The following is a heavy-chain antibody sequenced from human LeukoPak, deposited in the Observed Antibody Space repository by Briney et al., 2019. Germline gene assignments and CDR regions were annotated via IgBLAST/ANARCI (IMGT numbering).Heavy chain of an antibody. Sequence: PSQTLSLTCTVSGGSISSASYYWSWIRQPPGKGLEWIGEINHSGSTNYNPSLKSRVTISVDTSKNQFSLKLSSVTAADTAVYYCARGHYDFHGKDWFDPWGQGTLVTVSS. CDR2: INHSGST. D-gene: IGHD3-3*01. J-gene: IGHJ5*02. V-gene: IGHV4-39*07. CDR1: GGSISSASYY. CDR3: ARGHYDFHGKDWFDP.